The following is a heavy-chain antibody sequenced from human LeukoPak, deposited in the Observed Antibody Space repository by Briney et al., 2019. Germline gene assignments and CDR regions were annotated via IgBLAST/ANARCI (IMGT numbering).Heavy chain of an antibody. CDR3: ARDVLVTSSPDAFDV. V-gene: IGHV4-31*11. Sequence: KTSETLSLTCAVSGGSISSRGYSWTWIRRPPGKGLEWIGHISYDGNTSYNPSLKSRVTISVDASRNQFSLKLTSVTAADTAVYYCARDVLVTSSPDAFDVWGQGTMVTVSS. J-gene: IGHJ3*01. CDR1: GGSISSRGYS. CDR2: ISYDGNT. D-gene: IGHD2-21*02.